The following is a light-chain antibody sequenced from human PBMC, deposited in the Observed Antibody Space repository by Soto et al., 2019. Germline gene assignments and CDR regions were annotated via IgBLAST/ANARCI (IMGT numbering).Light chain of an antibody. Sequence: DIVMTHSPLSLPVTPGEPASISCRSSQSLLHSNGYNYLDWYLQKPGQSPHLLIYLGSNRVSGVPDRFSGSGSGTDFTLKISRVEAEDVGVYYFMQALQTPLTFGGGTKVEIK. CDR3: MQALQTPLT. CDR2: LGS. V-gene: IGKV2-28*01. J-gene: IGKJ4*01. CDR1: QSLLHSNGYNY.